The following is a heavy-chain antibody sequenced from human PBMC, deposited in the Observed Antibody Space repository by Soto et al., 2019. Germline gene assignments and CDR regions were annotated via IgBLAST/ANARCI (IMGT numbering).Heavy chain of an antibody. Sequence: SETMSLTCAVSGGCLTSGTYSWNWIRQPPGKGLEWIGYIFPSGTTYYTPSLKSRVSISIDVSKNQFSLNLRSLTAADPAVYYCARGREFDSWGQGTLVTVSS. CDR2: IFPSGTT. CDR3: ARGREFDS. J-gene: IGHJ4*02. CDR1: GGCLTSGTYS. V-gene: IGHV4-30-2*01.